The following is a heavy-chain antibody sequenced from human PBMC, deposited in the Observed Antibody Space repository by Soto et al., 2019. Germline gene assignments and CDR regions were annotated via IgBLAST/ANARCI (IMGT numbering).Heavy chain of an antibody. CDR3: AFSLVHGVIVFDY. D-gene: IGHD6-13*01. CDR1: GYSFTSYW. J-gene: IGHJ4*02. V-gene: IGHV5-10-1*01. Sequence: PGESLKISCKGSGYSFTSYWISWVRQMPGKGLEWMGRIDPSDSYTNYSPSFQGHVTISADKSISTAYLQWSSLKASDTAMYYCAFSLVHGVIVFDYWGQGTLVTVSS. CDR2: IDPSDSYT.